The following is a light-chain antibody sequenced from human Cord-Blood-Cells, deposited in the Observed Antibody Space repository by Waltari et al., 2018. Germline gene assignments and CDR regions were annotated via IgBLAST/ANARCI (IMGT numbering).Light chain of an antibody. Sequence: SYVLTQPPSVSVAPGKTARITCGGNNIGSKSVHWYQQKPGQAPVLVIYYDSDRPSGIPERFSGSNSGNTATLTISRGEAGDEADYYCQVWDSSSDHPGVFGGGTKLTVL. V-gene: IGLV3-21*04. CDR1: NIGSKS. J-gene: IGLJ2*01. CDR3: QVWDSSSDHPGV. CDR2: YDS.